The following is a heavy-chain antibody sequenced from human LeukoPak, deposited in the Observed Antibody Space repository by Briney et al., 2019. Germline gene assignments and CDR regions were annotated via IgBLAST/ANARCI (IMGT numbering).Heavy chain of an antibody. J-gene: IGHJ4*02. V-gene: IGHV4-34*01. Sequence: SETLSLTCAAYGGSFSGYYWSWIRQPPGKGLEWIGEINHSGSTNYNPSLKSRVTISVDTSKNQFSLKLSSVTAADTAVYYCARGRGARRAYYFDYRGQGTLVTVSS. CDR1: GGSFSGYY. CDR2: INHSGST. CDR3: ARGRGARRAYYFDY. D-gene: IGHD6-6*01.